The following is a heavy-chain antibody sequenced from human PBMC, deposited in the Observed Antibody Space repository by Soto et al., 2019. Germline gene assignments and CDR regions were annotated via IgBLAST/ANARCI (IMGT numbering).Heavy chain of an antibody. CDR2: IYGDDDK. J-gene: IGHJ4*02. D-gene: IGHD3-3*01. CDR1: GFSLSTSSVD. V-gene: IGHV2-5*02. Sequence: SGPTLVNPTQTLTLTCTFSGFSLSTSSVDVGWIRQPPGKALEWLALIYGDDDKRYSPSLKRRLTITKDTSENQVVLTVTNMDPENTPTFFCLRGSPAWPHSFDFWGQGILVPVSS. CDR3: LRGSPAWPHSFDF.